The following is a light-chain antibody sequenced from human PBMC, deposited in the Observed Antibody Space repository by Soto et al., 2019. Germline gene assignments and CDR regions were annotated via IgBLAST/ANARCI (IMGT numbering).Light chain of an antibody. CDR3: QTWGTGIL. Sequence: QLVLTQSPSASASLGASVKLTCTLSSGHSSYAIAWHQQQPEKGPRYLMKLNSDGSHSKGDGIPDRFSGSSSGAERYLATSGLQSEDEAASSCQTWGTGILFGGGTQLTVL. CDR2: LNSDGSH. V-gene: IGLV4-69*01. CDR1: SGHSSYA. J-gene: IGLJ2*01.